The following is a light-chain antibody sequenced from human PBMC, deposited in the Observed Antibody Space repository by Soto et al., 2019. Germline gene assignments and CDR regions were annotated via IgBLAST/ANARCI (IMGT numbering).Light chain of an antibody. V-gene: IGLV1-44*01. J-gene: IGLJ3*02. CDR3: AAWDDSLSGWV. Sequence: QLVLTQPPSASGTPGQRVTISCSGSSSNIGSNIVNWYQQLPGTAPKLLLYSNDQRPSGVPDRFSGSKSGTSVSLAISGLQSEDEADYYCAAWDDSLSGWVIGGGTKLTVL. CDR1: SSNIGSNI. CDR2: SND.